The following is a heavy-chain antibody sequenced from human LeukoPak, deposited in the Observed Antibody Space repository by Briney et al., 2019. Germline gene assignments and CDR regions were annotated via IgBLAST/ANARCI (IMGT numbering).Heavy chain of an antibody. D-gene: IGHD6-13*01. CDR1: GGSISSGSYY. Sequence: PSETLSLTCTVSGGSISSGSYYWRWIRQPAGRGLEWIGRIYTSGSTNSNPSLKSRVTMSVDTSKNQFSLKLSSVTAADTAVYYCARESGAAAGMGPDYWGQGTLVTVSS. CDR2: IYTSGST. V-gene: IGHV4-61*02. J-gene: IGHJ4*02. CDR3: ARESGAAAGMGPDY.